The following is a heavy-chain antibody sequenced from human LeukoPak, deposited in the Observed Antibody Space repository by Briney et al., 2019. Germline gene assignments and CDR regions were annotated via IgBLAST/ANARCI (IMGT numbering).Heavy chain of an antibody. J-gene: IGHJ6*03. CDR2: IYYSGST. CDR1: GGSISSYY. CDR3: ARNPSARRSSYYCYYYMDV. Sequence: PSETLSLTCTVSGGSISSYYWSWIRQPPGKGLEWIGYIYYSGSTNYNPSLKSRVTISVDTSKNQFSLKLSSVTAADTAVYYCARNPSARRSSYYCYYYMDVWGKGTTVTVSS. V-gene: IGHV4-59*01.